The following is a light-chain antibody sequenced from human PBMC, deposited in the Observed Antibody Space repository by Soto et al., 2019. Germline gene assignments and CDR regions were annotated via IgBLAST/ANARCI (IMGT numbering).Light chain of an antibody. V-gene: IGKV1-27*01. J-gene: IGKJ1*01. Sequence: DIQMTQFPSSLSACVGDRVTITCRASQGISNSLAWYQQKPGKVPKLLIYAASTLHSGVPSRFSGSRSGTDFTLAISSLQPEDVATYYCQKYNTAPWTFGQGTKVYIK. CDR2: AAS. CDR3: QKYNTAPWT. CDR1: QGISNS.